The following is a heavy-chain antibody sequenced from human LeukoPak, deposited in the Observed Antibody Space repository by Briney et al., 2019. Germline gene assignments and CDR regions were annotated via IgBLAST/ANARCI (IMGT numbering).Heavy chain of an antibody. V-gene: IGHV3-23*01. CDR2: IGISVGST. Sequence: GWSLSLACVASGFTLSISAMSWARQAPGRGLEWVSAIGISVGSTFYADSVKGRFTISRDNSKNTLSLQMNSLRAEDTAVYYCAKHLGFGPQGRYFDYWGQGTQVTASS. J-gene: IGHJ4*02. D-gene: IGHD3-10*01. CDR3: AKHLGFGPQGRYFDY. CDR1: GFTLSISA.